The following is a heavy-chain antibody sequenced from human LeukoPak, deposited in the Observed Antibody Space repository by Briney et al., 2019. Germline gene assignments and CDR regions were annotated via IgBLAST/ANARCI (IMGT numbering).Heavy chain of an antibody. Sequence: PSEALSLTCTASGGSISRYYWSWIRQPPGKGLEWIGYVHYSGSTNYNPSLKSRVTISVDTSNNQFSLKLRSVTAADTAVYYCARDLANSGWYVFDYWGQGNLVTVSS. J-gene: IGHJ4*02. CDR2: VHYSGST. CDR3: ARDLANSGWYVFDY. CDR1: GGSISRYY. D-gene: IGHD6-19*01. V-gene: IGHV4-59*01.